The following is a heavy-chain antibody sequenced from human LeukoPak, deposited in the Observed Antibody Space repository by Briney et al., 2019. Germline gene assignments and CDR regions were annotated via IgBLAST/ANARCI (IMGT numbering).Heavy chain of an antibody. J-gene: IGHJ4*02. Sequence: PGRSLRLSCAASGFTFSSHGMHWVRQAPGKGLEWVAVIWYDGSNKYYADSVKGRFTISRDNSENTLYLQMNSLRAEDTAVYYCARDGVAYCGGDCYPPFDYWGQGTLVTVSS. CDR3: ARDGVAYCGGDCYPPFDY. V-gene: IGHV3-33*01. CDR1: GFTFSSHG. CDR2: IWYDGSNK. D-gene: IGHD2-21*02.